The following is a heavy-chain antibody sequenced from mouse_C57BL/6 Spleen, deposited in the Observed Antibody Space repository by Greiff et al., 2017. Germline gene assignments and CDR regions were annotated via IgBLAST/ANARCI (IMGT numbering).Heavy chain of an antibody. CDR3: AFYYGNTWFAY. V-gene: IGHV14-2*01. CDR2: IDPEDGET. J-gene: IGHJ3*01. D-gene: IGHD2-1*01. CDR1: GFNIKDYY. Sequence: VQLKQSGAELVKPGASVTLSCTASGFNIKDYYMHWVKQRTEQGLEWIGRIDPEDGETKDAPKFQGKATITADTSSNTAYLQRSSLTSEDTAVYYCAFYYGNTWFAYWGQGTLVTVSA.